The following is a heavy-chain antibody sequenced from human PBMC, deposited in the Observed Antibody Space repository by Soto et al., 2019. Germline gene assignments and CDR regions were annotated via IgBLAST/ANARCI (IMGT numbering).Heavy chain of an antibody. Sequence: GESLKISCKGSGYSFTSYWIGWVRQMPGKGLEWMGIIYPGDSDTRYSPSFQGQVTISADKSISTAYLQWSSLKASDTAMYYCARRDFWSASSSGNWFDPWGQGTLVTVSS. CDR2: IYPGDSDT. CDR1: GYSFTSYW. D-gene: IGHD3-3*01. J-gene: IGHJ5*02. CDR3: ARRDFWSASSSGNWFDP. V-gene: IGHV5-51*01.